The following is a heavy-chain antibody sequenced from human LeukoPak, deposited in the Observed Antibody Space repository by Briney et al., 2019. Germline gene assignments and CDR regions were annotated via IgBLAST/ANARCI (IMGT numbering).Heavy chain of an antibody. CDR1: GGSISSSSSTTYY. CDR3: ARALSSRNVYDMDV. J-gene: IGHJ6*03. Sequence: PSETLSLTCTVSGGSISSSSSTTYYWAWIRQPPGQGLEWIATIQYSWSTFYNPSLKSRVTISLDTSKYQFSLSMSSVTAADTAVYYCARALSSRNVYDMDVWGKGTTVTVSS. V-gene: IGHV4-39*07. D-gene: IGHD2-2*01. CDR2: IQYSWST.